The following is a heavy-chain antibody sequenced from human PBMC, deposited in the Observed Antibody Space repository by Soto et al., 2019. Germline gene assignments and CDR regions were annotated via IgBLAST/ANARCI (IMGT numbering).Heavy chain of an antibody. CDR3: ARRQSSSWYGL. CDR1: GGSISSSSYY. J-gene: IGHJ4*02. D-gene: IGHD6-13*01. CDR2: IYYSGST. Sequence: QLQLQESGPGLVKPSETLSLTCTVSGGSISSSSYYWGWIRQPPGKGLEWIGSIYYSGSTYYNPSLKRRVTIPVDTSKNQFSLKLSSVTAADTAVYYCARRQSSSWYGLWGQGTLVTVSS. V-gene: IGHV4-39*01.